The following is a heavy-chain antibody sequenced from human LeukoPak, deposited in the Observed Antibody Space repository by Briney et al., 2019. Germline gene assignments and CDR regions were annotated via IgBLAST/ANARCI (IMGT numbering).Heavy chain of an antibody. Sequence: QPGGSLRLSCAASGFTFSNYGMHWVRQAPGKGLEWVAAIWYDGSNKYYGDSVKGRFTISRDDSKNTLYLQMNSLRAEDTAIYYCAKSFPPPDYGDFDYWGQGTLVTVSS. CDR3: AKSFPPPDYGDFDY. D-gene: IGHD4-17*01. CDR1: GFTFSNYG. J-gene: IGHJ4*02. V-gene: IGHV3-33*06. CDR2: IWYDGSNK.